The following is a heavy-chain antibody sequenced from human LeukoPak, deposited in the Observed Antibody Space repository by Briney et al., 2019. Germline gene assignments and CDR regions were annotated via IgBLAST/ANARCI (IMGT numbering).Heavy chain of an antibody. CDR2: IKEDGSGI. CDR3: ARDRGYSTFDY. J-gene: IGHJ4*02. V-gene: IGHV3-7*01. Sequence: GGSLRLSCAVSAFTFSNYWMGWVRQAPGKGLEWVANIKEDGSGINYVDSVKGRFTISRDNAKNSLYLQMNSLRVDDTAVYYCARDRGYSTFDYWGQGTLVTVSS. D-gene: IGHD4-23*01. CDR1: AFTFSNYW.